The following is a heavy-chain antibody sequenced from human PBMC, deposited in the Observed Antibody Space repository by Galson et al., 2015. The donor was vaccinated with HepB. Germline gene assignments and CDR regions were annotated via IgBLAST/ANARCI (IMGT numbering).Heavy chain of an antibody. CDR3: ARNSRLYYFDY. CDR1: GYTFTSYG. CDR2: ISTYNGNT. D-gene: IGHD4-23*01. J-gene: IGHJ4*02. V-gene: IGHV1-18*01. Sequence: SVKVSCKASGYTFTSYGISWVRQAPGQGLEWMGWISTYNGNTHYAQKLQGRVTMTTDTSTSTAYMELRILRSDDTAVYYCARNSRLYYFDYWGQGTLVTVSS.